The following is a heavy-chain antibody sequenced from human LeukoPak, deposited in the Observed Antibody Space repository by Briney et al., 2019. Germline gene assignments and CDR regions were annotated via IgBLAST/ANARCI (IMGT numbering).Heavy chain of an antibody. CDR2: IYHSGST. J-gene: IGHJ3*02. CDR1: GYSISSGYY. CDR3: ARGRDGYAYAFDI. D-gene: IGHD5-24*01. V-gene: IGHV4-38-2*02. Sequence: SETLSLTCTVSGYSISSGYYWGWIRQPPGKGLQWIGSIYHSGSTYYNPSLKSRVTISVDTSKNQFSLKLTSVTAADTAVYYCARGRDGYAYAFDIWGQGTMVTVSS.